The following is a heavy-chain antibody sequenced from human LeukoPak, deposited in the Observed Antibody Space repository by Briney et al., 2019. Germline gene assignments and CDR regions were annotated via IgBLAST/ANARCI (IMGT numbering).Heavy chain of an antibody. V-gene: IGHV3-21*01. D-gene: IGHD2-21*02. Sequence: GGSLRLSCAASGFTFSSYSMNWVRQAPGKGLEWVSSISSSSSYIYYADSVKGRFTISRDNAKNSLYLQMNSQRAEDTAVYYCARGGYCGGDCYLSWFDPWGQGTLVTVSS. J-gene: IGHJ5*02. CDR2: ISSSSSYI. CDR3: ARGGYCGGDCYLSWFDP. CDR1: GFTFSSYS.